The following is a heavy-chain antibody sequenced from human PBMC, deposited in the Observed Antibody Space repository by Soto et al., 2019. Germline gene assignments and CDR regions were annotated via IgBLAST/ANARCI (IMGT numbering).Heavy chain of an antibody. CDR1: GLTFSIYS. Sequence: GGSLRLSCAASGLTFSIYSMNWVRQAPGKGLEWVSYISSSSTTLYYADSVKGRFTISRNNAKNSLYLQMHSLRDEDTAVYYCARDPGDGMDVWGQGTTVTVSS. V-gene: IGHV3-48*02. J-gene: IGHJ6*02. CDR3: ARDPGDGMDV. D-gene: IGHD3-10*01. CDR2: ISSSSTTL.